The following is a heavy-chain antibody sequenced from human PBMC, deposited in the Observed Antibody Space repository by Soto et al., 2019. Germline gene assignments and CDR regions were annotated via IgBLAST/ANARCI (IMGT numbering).Heavy chain of an antibody. J-gene: IGHJ4*02. Sequence: QVHLVQSGAEVKKPGASVKVSCKGSGYGFTTYGITWVRQAPGQGLEWMAWISAHNGNTNYAQKLQGRGTVTRDTYTSTAYLELRRLRSDDTAGYYCARGRYGDYWGQGALVTVSS. D-gene: IGHD1-1*01. V-gene: IGHV1-18*01. CDR2: ISAHNGNT. CDR3: ARGRYGDY. CDR1: GYGFTTYG.